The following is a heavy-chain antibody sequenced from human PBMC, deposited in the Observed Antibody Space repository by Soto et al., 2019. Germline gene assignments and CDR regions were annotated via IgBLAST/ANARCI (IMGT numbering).Heavy chain of an antibody. CDR3: ARSQKRTYSSSWYYYFDY. CDR1: GGSISSYY. V-gene: IGHV4-59*01. J-gene: IGHJ4*02. Sequence: PSETLSLTCTVSGGSISSYYWSWIRQPPGKGLEWIGYIYYSGSTNYNSSLKSRVTISVDTSKNQFSLKLSSVTAADTAVYYCARSQKRTYSSSWYYYFDYWGQGTLVTVSS. CDR2: IYYSGST. D-gene: IGHD6-13*01.